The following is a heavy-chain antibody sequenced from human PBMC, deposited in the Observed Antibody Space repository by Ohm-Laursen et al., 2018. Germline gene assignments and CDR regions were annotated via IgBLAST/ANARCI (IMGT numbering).Heavy chain of an antibody. J-gene: IGHJ4*02. CDR3: EGKGPQQLY. D-gene: IGHD6-13*01. Sequence: SLRLSCAASGFAFSSYAMSWVRQAPGQGLEWVSTVSDTGGGIYYADSVKGRFTISRDNSKNTLYLQMNSLTAEDTAAYYCEGKGPQQLYWGQGTLVTVSS. CDR1: GFAFSSYA. CDR2: VSDTGGGI. V-gene: IGHV3-23*01.